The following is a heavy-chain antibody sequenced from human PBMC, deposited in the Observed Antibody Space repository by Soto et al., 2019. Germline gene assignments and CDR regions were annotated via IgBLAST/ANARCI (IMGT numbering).Heavy chain of an antibody. CDR3: ARLAHLSLYGSGSYSYFDS. D-gene: IGHD3-10*01. Sequence: GESLKISCKSSGYSFSTYWIAWVRQMPGKGLEWMGVIYPDDSDTRYSPSFQGQVTISVDKSISTAFLQWSSLEASDTAIYYCARLAHLSLYGSGSYSYFDSWGQGTQVTVSS. J-gene: IGHJ4*02. CDR1: GYSFSTYW. CDR2: IYPDDSDT. V-gene: IGHV5-51*01.